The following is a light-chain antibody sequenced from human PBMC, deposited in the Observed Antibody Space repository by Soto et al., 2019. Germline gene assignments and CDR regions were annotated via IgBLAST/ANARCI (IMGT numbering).Light chain of an antibody. V-gene: IGLV2-8*01. J-gene: IGLJ2*01. CDR3: SSYAGSNNLL. Sequence: QSALTQPPSASGSPGQSVTISCTGTSSDVGGYNYVSWYQQHPDKAPKLMIYEVSKRPSGVPDRFSGSKSGNTASLTVSGLQAEDEADYYCSSYAGSNNLLFGGGPSSPS. CDR1: SSDVGGYNY. CDR2: EVS.